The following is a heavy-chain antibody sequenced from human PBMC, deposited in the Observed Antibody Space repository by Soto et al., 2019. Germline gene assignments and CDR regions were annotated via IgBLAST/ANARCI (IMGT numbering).Heavy chain of an antibody. V-gene: IGHV4-39*01. J-gene: IGHJ4*02. CDR1: GASISGSYYY. CDR3: ATSQKGYNWNYFDH. D-gene: IGHD1-20*01. Sequence: SEGLSLTCAVSGASISGSYYYWAWLRQSPGKGPEWIGSVFYTGFTSYNPSLESRVSVSVDTSKSQFSLKLSAVTAADTAVYYCATSQKGYNWNYFDHWGQGALVTVSS. CDR2: VFYTGFT.